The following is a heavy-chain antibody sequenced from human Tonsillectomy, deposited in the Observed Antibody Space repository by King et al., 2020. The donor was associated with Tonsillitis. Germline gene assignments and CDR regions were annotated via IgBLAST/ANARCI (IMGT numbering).Heavy chain of an antibody. J-gene: IGHJ3*01. V-gene: IGHV1-69*12. CDR3: ARGGPLSNIFDV. CDR1: GGTFSSYA. CDR2: IIPMFGIA. D-gene: IGHD3-16*02. Sequence: QLVQSGTEVKKPGSSVKVSCKASGGTFSSYAISWVRQAPGQGLEWMGGIIPMFGIANYAQKFQGRVTITADESTSTAYMELSSLRSEDTAVYYCARGGPLSNIFDVWGQGTMVTVSS.